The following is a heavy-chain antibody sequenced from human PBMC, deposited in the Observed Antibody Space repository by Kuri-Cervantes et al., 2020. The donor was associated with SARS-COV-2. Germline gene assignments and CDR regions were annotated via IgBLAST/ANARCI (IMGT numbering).Heavy chain of an antibody. V-gene: IGHV1-2*02. Sequence: ASVKVSCKASGCTFTGYYMHWVRQAPGQGLEWMGWINPNSGGTNYAQKFQGRVTMTRDTSISTAYMELSRLRSDDTAVYYCARDPREYYYDSSGTIRTEESYFDYWGQGTLVTVSS. D-gene: IGHD3-22*01. CDR3: ARDPREYYYDSSGTIRTEESYFDY. J-gene: IGHJ4*02. CDR1: GCTFTGYY. CDR2: INPNSGGT.